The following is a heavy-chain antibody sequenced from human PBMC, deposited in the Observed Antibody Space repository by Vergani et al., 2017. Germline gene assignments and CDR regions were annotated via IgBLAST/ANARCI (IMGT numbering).Heavy chain of an antibody. J-gene: IGHJ4*02. CDR2: IRYVGSRR. V-gene: IGHV3-30*02. CDR1: GSIFCSHG. D-gene: IGHD1-20*01. Sequence: QVQLLEWVGGVVQPGGPLRLSCTAFGSIFCSHGMHWVRQAPVKGLEWVAFIRYVGSRRDYGESVKGRFTISRDNSKNMVYIQMNSLRPEDTAVYYCVKGKLTFEHWGQGTLVTVSA. CDR3: VKGKLTFEH.